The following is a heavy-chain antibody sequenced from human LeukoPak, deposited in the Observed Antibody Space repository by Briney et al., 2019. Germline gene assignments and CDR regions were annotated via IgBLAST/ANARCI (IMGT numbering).Heavy chain of an antibody. D-gene: IGHD6-19*01. CDR2: ISAYNGNT. CDR1: GYTFTSYG. Sequence: ASVKVSCXASGYTFTSYGISWVRQAPGQGLEWMGWISAYNGNTNYAQKLQGRVTMTTDTSTSTAYMELRSLRSDDTAVYYCARDPPVADAFDYWGQGTLVTVSS. V-gene: IGHV1-18*01. J-gene: IGHJ4*02. CDR3: ARDPPVADAFDY.